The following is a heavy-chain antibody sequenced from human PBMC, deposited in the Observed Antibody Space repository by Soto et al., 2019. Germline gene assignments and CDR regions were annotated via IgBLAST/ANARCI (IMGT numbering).Heavy chain of an antibody. Sequence: EVQLVESGGGLVKPGGSLRLSCAASGFTFSSYSMNWVRQAPGKGLEWVSSISSSSSYIYYADSVKGRFTISRDNAKNSLYLQMNSLRAEDTAVDYCARDGRYSYGQDYWGQGTLVTVSS. CDR2: ISSSSSYI. D-gene: IGHD5-18*01. CDR3: ARDGRYSYGQDY. J-gene: IGHJ4*02. CDR1: GFTFSSYS. V-gene: IGHV3-21*01.